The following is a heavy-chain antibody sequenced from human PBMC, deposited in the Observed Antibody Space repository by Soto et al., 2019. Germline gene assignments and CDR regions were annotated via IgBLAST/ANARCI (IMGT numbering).Heavy chain of an antibody. D-gene: IGHD2-21*02. CDR1: GFTFSSYG. CDR3: AKDVGTGYYYYYGMDV. CDR2: ISYDGSNK. Sequence: AGGSLRLSCAASGFTFSSYGMHWVRQAPGKGLEWVAVISYDGSNKYYADSVKGRFTISRDNSKNTLYLQMNSLRAEDTAVYYCAKDVGTGYYYYYGMDVWGQGTTVTVSS. V-gene: IGHV3-30*18. J-gene: IGHJ6*02.